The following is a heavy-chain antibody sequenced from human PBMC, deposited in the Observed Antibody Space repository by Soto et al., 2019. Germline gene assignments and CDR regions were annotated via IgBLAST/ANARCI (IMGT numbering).Heavy chain of an antibody. V-gene: IGHV3-21*06. CDR2: ISSTTNYI. CDR3: ARESEDLTSNFDY. Sequence: GGSLRLSCAASGFTFTRYSMNWVRQAPGKGLEWVSSISSTTNYIYYGDSMKGRFTISRDNAKNSLYLEMNSLRAEDTAVYYCARESEDLTSNFDYWGQGNLVTVSS. CDR1: GFTFTRYS. J-gene: IGHJ4*02.